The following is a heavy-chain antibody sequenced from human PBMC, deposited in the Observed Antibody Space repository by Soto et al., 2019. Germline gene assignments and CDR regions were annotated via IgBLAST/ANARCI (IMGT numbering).Heavy chain of an antibody. Sequence: QVQLQQWGAGLLKPSETLSLTCAVYGGSFSGYYWSWIRQPPGKGLEWIGEINHSGSANYNPSLKSRVTISVDTSKNQFSLKLSSVTAADTAVYYCARGLPYCSSTSCYGGRGYYYYGMDVWGQGTTVTVSS. CDR2: INHSGSA. CDR1: GGSFSGYY. CDR3: ARGLPYCSSTSCYGGRGYYYYGMDV. D-gene: IGHD2-2*01. J-gene: IGHJ6*02. V-gene: IGHV4-34*01.